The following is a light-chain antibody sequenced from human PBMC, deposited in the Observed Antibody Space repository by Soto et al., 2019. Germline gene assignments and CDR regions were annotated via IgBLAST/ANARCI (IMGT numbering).Light chain of an antibody. J-gene: IGLJ3*02. Sequence: QSVLTQPPSVSAAPGQKVTISCSGSSSNLGINYVSWYQQLPGTAPKLLIYENDKRPSGIPDRFSGSKSGTSATLGITGLQTGDEADYYCGTWDGSLSAGVFGGGTKLTVL. CDR1: SSNLGINY. CDR2: END. V-gene: IGLV1-51*02. CDR3: GTWDGSLSAGV.